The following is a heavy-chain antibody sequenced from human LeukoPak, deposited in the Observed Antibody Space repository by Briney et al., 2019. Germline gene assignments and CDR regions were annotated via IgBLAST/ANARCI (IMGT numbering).Heavy chain of an antibody. D-gene: IGHD1-7*01. CDR2: IYYSGST. CDR1: GGSISNYY. V-gene: IGHV4-59*08. J-gene: IGHJ5*02. CDR3: ARHGITGTTYWFDP. Sequence: SETLSLTSTVSGGSISNYYWSWIRQPPGKGLEWIGYIYYSGSTNYNPSLKRRVTISVDTSKNQFSLKLSSVTAADTAVYYCARHGITGTTYWFDPWGQGTLVTVSS.